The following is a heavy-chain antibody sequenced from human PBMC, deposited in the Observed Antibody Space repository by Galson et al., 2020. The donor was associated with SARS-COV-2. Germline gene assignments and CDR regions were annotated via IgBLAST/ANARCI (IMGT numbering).Heavy chain of an antibody. CDR3: ARRYVAGLSPYWYLDV. J-gene: IGHJ2*01. D-gene: IGHD3-16*01. Sequence: SETLSLTCSVSGGSITSGGYSWTCIRQSPGKGLEWIGYVYQSGATQYNPSLKSRLTISMDRSKNQLSLKLTSVTAADTAVYYCARRYVAGLSPYWYLDVWGRGTLVTVSS. V-gene: IGHV4-30-2*06. CDR2: VYQSGAT. CDR1: GGSITSGGYS.